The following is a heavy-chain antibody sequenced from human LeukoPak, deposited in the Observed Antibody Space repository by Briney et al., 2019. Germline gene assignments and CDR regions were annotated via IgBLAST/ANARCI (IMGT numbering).Heavy chain of an antibody. CDR3: ARSVGYDSSGYIY. D-gene: IGHD3-22*01. CDR2: ISSSSSYI. CDR1: GFTFSSYS. V-gene: IGHV3-21*01. J-gene: IGHJ4*02. Sequence: PGGSLRLSCAASGFTFSSYSMNWVRQAPGKGLEWVSSISSSSSYIYYADSVKGRFTISRDNAKNSLYLQMNSLRAEDTAVYYCARSVGYDSSGYIYWGQGTLVTVSS.